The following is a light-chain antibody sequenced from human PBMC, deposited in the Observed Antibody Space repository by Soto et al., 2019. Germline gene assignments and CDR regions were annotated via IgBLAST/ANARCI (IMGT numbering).Light chain of an antibody. CDR3: QHYKSYSSGWT. J-gene: IGKJ1*01. Sequence: DIQMTQYPSTLSASVGERVTITCRVSQSIGTWLAWYQQKPGKAPKFLIYDASSLESGVPSRFSGSGSGTEFTLTISSRQPDDFATYYCQHYKSYSSGWTFGQGTKVDIK. V-gene: IGKV1-5*01. CDR1: QSIGTW. CDR2: DAS.